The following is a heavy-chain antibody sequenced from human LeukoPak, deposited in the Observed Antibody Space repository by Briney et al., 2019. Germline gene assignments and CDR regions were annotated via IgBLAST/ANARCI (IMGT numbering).Heavy chain of an antibody. CDR2: IYYSGST. CDR1: GGSISSGDCY. V-gene: IGHV4-30-4*01. Sequence: PSQTLSLTCTVSGGSISSGDCYWSWIRQPPGKGLEWIGYIYYSGSTYYNPSLKSRVTISVDASKNQFSLKLSSVTAADTAVYYCASRRGSSGFDYWGQGTLVTVSS. D-gene: IGHD6-6*01. J-gene: IGHJ4*02. CDR3: ASRRGSSGFDY.